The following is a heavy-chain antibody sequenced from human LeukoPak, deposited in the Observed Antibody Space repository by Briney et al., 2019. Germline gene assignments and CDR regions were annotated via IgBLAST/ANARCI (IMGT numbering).Heavy chain of an antibody. J-gene: IGHJ4*02. V-gene: IGHV3-23*01. CDR3: AKTVSGSYSYQGGDY. D-gene: IGHD3-10*01. CDR1: GFTFSSYA. CDR2: ISGSGGNT. Sequence: PGGSLRLSCAASGFTFSSYAMSWVRQAPGKGLEWVSAISGSGGNTHYADSVKGRFTMSRDNSKNTLYLQMNSLRAEDTALYYCAKTVSGSYSYQGGDYWGQGTLVTVSS.